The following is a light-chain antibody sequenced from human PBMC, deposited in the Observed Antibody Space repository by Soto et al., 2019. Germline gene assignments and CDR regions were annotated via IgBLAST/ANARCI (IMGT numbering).Light chain of an antibody. V-gene: IGKV1-5*03. CDR1: QSISPW. CDR2: KAS. CDR3: QHYNSGTF. Sequence: DIQMTQSPSTLSASVGDRVTITCRASQSISPWLAWYQQKPGQAPKLLIQKASSLESGVPSRFSGSGSGTEFTLTISGLQPDDFAKYYCQHYNSGTFFGPGTRLEIK. J-gene: IGKJ2*01.